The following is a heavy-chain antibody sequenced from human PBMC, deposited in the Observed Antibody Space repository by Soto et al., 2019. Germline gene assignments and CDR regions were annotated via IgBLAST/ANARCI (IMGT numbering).Heavy chain of an antibody. D-gene: IGHD2-8*01. CDR3: ARVPQWCMHCLDV. CDR2: ISSSGTYI. V-gene: IGHV3-21*01. CDR1: GFAFSTYN. J-gene: IGHJ6*02. Sequence: EVQLVESGGGLVKPGGSLRLSCAASGFAFSTYNINWVRQAPGKGLEWVSSISSSGTYIYSADSLMGRFTISRDNAKNSQYLQMNSLRAEDTAVYYCARVPQWCMHCLDVWGQGTTVTVSS.